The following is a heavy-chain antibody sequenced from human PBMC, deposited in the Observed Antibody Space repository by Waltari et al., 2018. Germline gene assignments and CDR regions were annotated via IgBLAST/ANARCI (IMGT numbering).Heavy chain of an antibody. CDR3: TRDLYGSGGDWFDP. J-gene: IGHJ5*02. V-gene: IGHV3-21*01. Sequence: EVRLAAFGGGLVKPGGSLRLSCTASGFDFSDYDMNWVRQAPGTGMEWVSTIGGTHSNIFYADSVKGRVTVSRDNAKNSLYLQMDNLRAEDSGLYYCTRDLYGSGGDWFDPWGQGTLVTVSS. D-gene: IGHD3-10*01. CDR2: IGGTHSNI. CDR1: GFDFSDYD.